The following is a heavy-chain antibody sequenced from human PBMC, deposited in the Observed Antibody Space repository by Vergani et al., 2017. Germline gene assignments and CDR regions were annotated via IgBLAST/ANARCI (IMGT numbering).Heavy chain of an antibody. CDR1: GDSINSDNFY. CDR2: FYSSMSY. V-gene: IGHV4-61*02. D-gene: IGHD1-26*01. CDR3: ARDSRFGGSYFRLAI. J-gene: IGHJ4*02. Sequence: QVELQESGPGLVKPSQTLSLICTGSGDSINSDNFYWHWIRQSADKGLEWIGRFYSSMSYDYNVFLKSRVPMSLDSSKNQFSLQLKSVTATDTAIYYCARDSRFGGSYFRLAIWGQGALVTVSS.